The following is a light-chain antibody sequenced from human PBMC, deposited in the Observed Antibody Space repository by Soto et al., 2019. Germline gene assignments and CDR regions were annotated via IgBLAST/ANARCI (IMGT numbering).Light chain of an antibody. CDR2: GAS. V-gene: IGKV3-15*01. CDR1: QSVSTT. J-gene: IGKJ5*01. Sequence: EIVMTPSQATLSVSPLQIAYLSCRSSQSVSTTVAWYHQTPGQAPRLLVYGASTRATGIPARFSGSGAGTDFTLTITSLQPEDFATYYCRQLNSYPSITFGQGTRLEIK. CDR3: RQLNSYPSIT.